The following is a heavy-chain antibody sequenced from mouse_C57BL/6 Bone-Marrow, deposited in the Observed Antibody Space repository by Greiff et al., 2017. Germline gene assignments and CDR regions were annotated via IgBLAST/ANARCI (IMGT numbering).Heavy chain of an antibody. D-gene: IGHD2-12*01. CDR1: GFTFSSYG. J-gene: IGHJ3*01. CDR2: ISSGGSYT. Sequence: EVKLMESGGDLVKPGGSLKLSCAASGFTFSSYGMSWVRQTPDKRLEWVATISSGGSYTYYPDSVKGRFTISRDNAKNTLYLQMSSLKSEDTAMYYCAGRLQPWFAYWGQGTLVTVSA. CDR3: AGRLQPWFAY. V-gene: IGHV5-6*02.